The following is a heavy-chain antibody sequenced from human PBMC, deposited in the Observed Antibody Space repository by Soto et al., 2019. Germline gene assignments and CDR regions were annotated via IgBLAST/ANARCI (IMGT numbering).Heavy chain of an antibody. D-gene: IGHD2-2*01. CDR1: GFTVSNTG. CDR3: ARYLCFPCGSIPYLDY. V-gene: IGHV3-33*01. Sequence: GGSLRLSCAASGFTVSNTGMHWVRQAPGKGLEWVAVIWYDGNTKYYADSVKGRFTVSRDTSMNTLYLQMNSLRADDTAVYYCARYLCFPCGSIPYLDYWGQGTLVTVSS. J-gene: IGHJ4*02. CDR2: IWYDGNTK.